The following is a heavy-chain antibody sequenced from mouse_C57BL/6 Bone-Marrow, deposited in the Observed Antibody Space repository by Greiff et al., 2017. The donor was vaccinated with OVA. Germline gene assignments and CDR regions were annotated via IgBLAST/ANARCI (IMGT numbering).Heavy chain of an antibody. Sequence: EVQGVESGGGLVKPGGSLKLSCAASGFTFSSYAMSWVRQTPEKRLEWVATISDGGSYTYYPDNVKGRFTICRANAKNNLYLQMSHLKSEDTAMYYCARPESYYYGSSYDRFAYWGQGTLVTVSA. V-gene: IGHV5-4*01. CDR3: ARPESYYYGSSYDRFAY. CDR2: ISDGGSYT. J-gene: IGHJ3*01. CDR1: GFTFSSYA. D-gene: IGHD1-1*01.